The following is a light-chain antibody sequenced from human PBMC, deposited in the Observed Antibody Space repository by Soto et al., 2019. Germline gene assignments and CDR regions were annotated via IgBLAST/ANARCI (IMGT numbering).Light chain of an antibody. Sequence: QSVLTQRASVSGSPGQSITISCTGTSSDVGGYNYVSWYQHHPGKAPKLIIYDVSNRPSGVSNRFSGSKSGNTASLTISGLQPEDEADYYCSSYTTSNTRQIVFGTGTKVTVL. V-gene: IGLV2-14*03. J-gene: IGLJ1*01. CDR2: DVS. CDR3: SSYTTSNTRQIV. CDR1: SSDVGGYNY.